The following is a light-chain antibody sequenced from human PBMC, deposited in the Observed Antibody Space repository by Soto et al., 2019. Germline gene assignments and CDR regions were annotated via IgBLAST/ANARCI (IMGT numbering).Light chain of an antibody. CDR2: EVT. CDR1: SSDVGSYNL. CDR3: CSYTNSINWV. V-gene: IGLV2-23*02. Sequence: QSVLTQPASVSGSPGQSITISCTGTSSDVGSYNLVSWYQHHPGKAPKLLTYEVTKRPSGVSNRFSGSKSGNTASLTISGLQAEDEADYYCCSYTNSINWVFGGGTQLTVL. J-gene: IGLJ3*02.